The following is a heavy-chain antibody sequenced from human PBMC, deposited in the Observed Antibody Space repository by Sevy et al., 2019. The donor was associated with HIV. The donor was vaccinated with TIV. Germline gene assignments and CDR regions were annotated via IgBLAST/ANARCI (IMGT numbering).Heavy chain of an antibody. CDR3: TRAGITMIVVVPFDY. J-gene: IGHJ4*02. CDR1: GFTFGDYA. Sequence: GGSLRLSCTASGFTFGDYAMSWFRQAPGKGLEWVGFIRSKAYGGTTEYAASVKGRFNISRDDSKSIAYLQMNSLKTEDTAVYYCTRAGITMIVVVPFDYWGQGTLVTVSS. CDR2: IRSKAYGGTT. D-gene: IGHD3-22*01. V-gene: IGHV3-49*03.